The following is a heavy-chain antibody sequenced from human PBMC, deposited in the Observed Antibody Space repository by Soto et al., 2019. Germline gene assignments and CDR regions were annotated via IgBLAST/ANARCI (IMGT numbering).Heavy chain of an antibody. CDR2: IYYSGST. Sequence: SENLCPTCIVSGGATSNCYSSWIRQPPGKGLEWIGYIYYSGSTNYNPSLQSRVTISVDTSKNQFSLKLSSVTAADTAVYYCARAVLPATAPFDYWGQGTLVTVSS. D-gene: IGHD2-2*01. CDR3: ARAVLPATAPFDY. J-gene: IGHJ4*02. CDR1: GGATSNCY. V-gene: IGHV4-59*01.